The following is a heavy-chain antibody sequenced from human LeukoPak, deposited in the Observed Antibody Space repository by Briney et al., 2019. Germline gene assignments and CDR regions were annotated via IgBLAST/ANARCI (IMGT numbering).Heavy chain of an antibody. Sequence: PSETLSLTCTVSGGSISSSSYYWSWIRQPPGKGLEWIGYIYHSGSTYYNPSLKSRVTISVDRSKNQFSLKLSSVTAADTAVYYCARLGGRFGGVDYWGQGTLVTVSS. CDR3: ARLGGRFGGVDY. V-gene: IGHV4-30-2*01. CDR2: IYHSGST. J-gene: IGHJ4*02. D-gene: IGHD3-16*01. CDR1: GGSISSSSYY.